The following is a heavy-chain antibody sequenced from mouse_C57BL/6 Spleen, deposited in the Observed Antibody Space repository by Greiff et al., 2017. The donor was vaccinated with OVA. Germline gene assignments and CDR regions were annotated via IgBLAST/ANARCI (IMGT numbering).Heavy chain of an antibody. CDR1: GYTFTDYN. CDR3: ARAPILYYFDY. Sequence: EVKLQESGPELVKPGASVKMSCKASGYTFTDYNMHWVKQSHGKSLEWIGYINPNNGGTSYNQKFKGKATLTVNKSSSTAYMELRSLTSEDSAVYYCARAPILYYFDYWGQGTTLTVSS. V-gene: IGHV1-22*01. CDR2: INPNNGGT. J-gene: IGHJ2*01. D-gene: IGHD6-5*01.